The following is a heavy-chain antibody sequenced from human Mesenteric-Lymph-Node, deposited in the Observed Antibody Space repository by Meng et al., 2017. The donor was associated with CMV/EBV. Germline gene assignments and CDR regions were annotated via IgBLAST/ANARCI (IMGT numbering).Heavy chain of an antibody. D-gene: IGHD6-19*01. J-gene: IGHJ6*02. CDR3: ARRQWLVQEYGMDV. CDR2: IYYSGSA. Sequence: SETLSLTCSVSGGSISSGDYYWSWIRQSPGKGLQWIGNIYYSGSARYNSSLKSRVTISVDPSKNQFSLHLRSVTAADTGIYYCARRQWLVQEYGMDVWGQGTTVTVSS. V-gene: IGHV4-39*01. CDR1: GGSISSGDYY.